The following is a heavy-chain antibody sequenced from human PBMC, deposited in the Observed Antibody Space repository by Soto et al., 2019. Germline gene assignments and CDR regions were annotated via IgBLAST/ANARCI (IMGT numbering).Heavy chain of an antibody. Sequence: QVQLQESGPGLVKPSETLSLTCTVSGGSVSSGSYYWSWIRQPPGKGLEWIGYIYYSGSTNYNPFLKGRVTISVDTSKNQFALKLSSVTAADTAVYYCARAGGWIPLWNFDYWGQGTLVTGSS. CDR1: GGSVSSGSYY. J-gene: IGHJ4*02. D-gene: IGHD5-18*01. CDR2: IYYSGST. V-gene: IGHV4-61*01. CDR3: ARAGGWIPLWNFDY.